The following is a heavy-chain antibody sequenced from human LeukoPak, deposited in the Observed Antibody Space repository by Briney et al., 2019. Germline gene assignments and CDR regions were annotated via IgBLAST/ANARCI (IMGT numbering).Heavy chain of an antibody. Sequence: SETLSLTCTVSVGSISSYYWSWIRQPAGKGLEWIGRIYTSGSTNYNPSLKSRVTMSVDTSKNQFSLKLSSVTAADTAVYYCARDRVGAAQHYYYYYMDVWGKGTTVTVSS. CDR1: VGSISSYY. V-gene: IGHV4-4*07. J-gene: IGHJ6*03. CDR2: IYTSGST. CDR3: ARDRVGAAQHYYYYYMDV. D-gene: IGHD2-15*01.